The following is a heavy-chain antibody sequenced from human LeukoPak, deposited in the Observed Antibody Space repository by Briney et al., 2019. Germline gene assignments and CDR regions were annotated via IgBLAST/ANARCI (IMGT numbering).Heavy chain of an antibody. CDR2: ISAYNGNT. J-gene: IGHJ4*02. Sequence: EASVKVSCKASGYTFTNFGISWVRQAPGQGLEWMGWISAYNGNTNYAQRLQGRVTMTTDTSTSTAYMELSSLRSEDTAVYYCATGRNYYFDYWGQGTLVTVSS. V-gene: IGHV1-18*01. CDR1: GYTFTNFG. CDR3: ATGRNYYFDY.